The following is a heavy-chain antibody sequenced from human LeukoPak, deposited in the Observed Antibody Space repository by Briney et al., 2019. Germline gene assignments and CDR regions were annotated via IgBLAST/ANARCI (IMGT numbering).Heavy chain of an antibody. J-gene: IGHJ6*03. Sequence: PLASVKVSCKASGGTFSSYAISWVRQAPGQGLEWMGGIIPIFGTANYAQKFQGRVTITTDESTSTAYMELSSLRSEDTAVYYCARDGAAAGYYYYMDVWGKGTTVTVSS. CDR3: ARDGAAAGYYYYMDV. CDR2: IIPIFGTA. CDR1: GGTFSSYA. D-gene: IGHD6-13*01. V-gene: IGHV1-69*05.